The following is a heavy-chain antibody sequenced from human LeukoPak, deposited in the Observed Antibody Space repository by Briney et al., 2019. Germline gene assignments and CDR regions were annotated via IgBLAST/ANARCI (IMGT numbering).Heavy chain of an antibody. J-gene: IGHJ4*02. Sequence: GGSLRLSCVASGFTFSSYWATWVRQAPGKGLEWVANIDPDGSHQYYVDPVKGRFTISKDNAKNSLYLQMNSLRAEDTAVYYCARDGGRREDYWGQGALVTVSS. CDR3: ARDGGRREDY. CDR1: GFTFSSYW. CDR2: IDPDGSHQ. D-gene: IGHD2-15*01. V-gene: IGHV3-7*01.